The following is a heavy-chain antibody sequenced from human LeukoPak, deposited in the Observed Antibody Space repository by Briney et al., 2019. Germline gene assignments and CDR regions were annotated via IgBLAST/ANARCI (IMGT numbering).Heavy chain of an antibody. D-gene: IGHD3-22*01. CDR2: IYPGDSDT. CDR3: ARQSVGYYYDTSCYYKFFDY. V-gene: IGHV5-51*01. J-gene: IGHJ4*02. CDR1: GYSFTSYW. Sequence: GESLKISCKGSGYSFTSYWIGWVRQMPGKGLEWMGIIYPGDSDTRYSPSFQGQVTISADKSISTAYLQWSSLKASDTAMYYCARQSVGYYYDTSCYYKFFDYWGQGTLVTVSS.